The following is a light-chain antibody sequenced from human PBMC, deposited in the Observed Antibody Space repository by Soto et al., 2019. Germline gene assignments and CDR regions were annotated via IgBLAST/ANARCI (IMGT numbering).Light chain of an antibody. V-gene: IGKV1-27*01. CDR1: QGIKNY. CDR2: AAS. CDR3: QRYYNAPFT. Sequence: DIQVTQDPSSLSASFGDRVTITCRASQGIKNYLAWYQQKPGETPKLLIYAASTLESGIPPRFSGSGSGTDFTLTINNLQPEDVATYYCQRYYNAPFTFGGGTKVDI. J-gene: IGKJ4*01.